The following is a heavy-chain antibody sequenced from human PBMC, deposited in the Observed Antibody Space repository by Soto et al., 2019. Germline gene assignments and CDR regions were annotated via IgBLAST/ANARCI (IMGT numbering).Heavy chain of an antibody. CDR1: GYTFTSYA. V-gene: IGHV1-3*01. CDR3: ARDNPNYYGSGRYPVLDY. J-gene: IGHJ4*02. Sequence: ASVKVSCKASGYTFTSYAMHWVRQAPGQRLEWMGWINAGNGNTKYSQKFQGRVTITRDTSASTAYMELSSLRSEDTAVYYCARDNPNYYGSGRYPVLDYWGQGTLVTVYS. D-gene: IGHD3-10*01. CDR2: INAGNGNT.